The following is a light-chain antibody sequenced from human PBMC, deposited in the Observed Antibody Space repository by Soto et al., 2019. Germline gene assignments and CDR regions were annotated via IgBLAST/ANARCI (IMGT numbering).Light chain of an antibody. J-gene: IGLJ1*01. V-gene: IGLV2-11*01. CDR1: SSDVGRYNY. CDR2: DVS. Sequence: QSALTQPRSVSGSPGQSVTISCTGTSSDVGRYNYVSWYQHHPGKAPKLMIYDVSTRPSGVPDRFSGSKSGTTASQTISGLQAEDEADYYCCSYAGSPYVFGTGTKLTVL. CDR3: CSYAGSPYV.